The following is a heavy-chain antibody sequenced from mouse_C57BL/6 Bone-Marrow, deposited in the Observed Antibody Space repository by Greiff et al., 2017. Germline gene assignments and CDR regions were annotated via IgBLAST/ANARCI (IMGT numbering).Heavy chain of an antibody. D-gene: IGHD1-1*01. V-gene: IGHV1-15*01. CDR1: GYTFTDYE. Sequence: QVQLQQSGAELVRPGASVTQSCKASGYTFTDYEMHWVKQTPVHGLEWIGAIDPETGGTAYNQKFKGKAILTADKSSSTAYMELRSLTSEDSAVYYCTDYYGSSYDYYAMDYWGQGTSVTVSS. J-gene: IGHJ4*01. CDR2: IDPETGGT. CDR3: TDYYGSSYDYYAMDY.